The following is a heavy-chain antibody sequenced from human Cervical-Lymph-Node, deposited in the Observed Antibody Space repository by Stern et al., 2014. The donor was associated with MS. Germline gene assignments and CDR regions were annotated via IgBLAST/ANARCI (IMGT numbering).Heavy chain of an antibody. CDR3: ASPDYGGNSDYYYYGMDV. CDR1: GGTFSSYA. V-gene: IGHV1-69*01. D-gene: IGHD4-23*01. J-gene: IGHJ6*02. Sequence: QLVQSGAEVKKPGSSVKVSCKASGGTFSSYAISWVRQAPGQGLEWMGGIIPIFGTANYAQKFQGRVTITADESTSTAYMELSSLRSEDTAVYYCASPDYGGNSDYYYYGMDVWGQGTTVTVSS. CDR2: IIPIFGTA.